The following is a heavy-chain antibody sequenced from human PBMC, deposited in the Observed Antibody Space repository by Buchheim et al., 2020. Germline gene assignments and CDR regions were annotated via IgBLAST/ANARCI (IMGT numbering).Heavy chain of an antibody. CDR1: GGTFSSYA. CDR3: ARGRGYSYGLIANYGMDV. V-gene: IGHV1-69*04. Sequence: QVQLVQSGAEVKKPGSSVKVSCKASGGTFSSYAISWVRQAPGQGLEWMGRIIPILGIANYAQKFQGRVTITADKSTSTAYMELSSLRSEDTAVYYCARGRGYSYGLIANYGMDVWGQGTT. D-gene: IGHD5-18*01. J-gene: IGHJ6*02. CDR2: IIPILGIA.